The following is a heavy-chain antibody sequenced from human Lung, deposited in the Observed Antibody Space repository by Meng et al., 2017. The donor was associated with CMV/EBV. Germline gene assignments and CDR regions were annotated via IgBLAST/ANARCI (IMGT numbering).Heavy chain of an antibody. CDR2: FIPILGMA. D-gene: IGHD3-22*01. CDR1: GSTLNTYT. J-gene: IGHJ6*02. CDR3: ARSDRVADSYGMHA. Sequence: SVKVSCKASGSTLNTYTISWVRQAPGQGLEWMGRFIPILGMANYVLKFQGRVTITADKSTSTAYMELSSPRSDDTAVYYCARSDRVADSYGMHAWGQGTTVTVSS. V-gene: IGHV1-69*02.